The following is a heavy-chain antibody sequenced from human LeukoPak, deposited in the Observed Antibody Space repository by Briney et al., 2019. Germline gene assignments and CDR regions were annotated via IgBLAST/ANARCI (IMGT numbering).Heavy chain of an antibody. CDR1: GYTFTSYA. J-gene: IGHJ2*01. Sequence: GASVKVSCKASGYTFTSYAMHWVRQAPGQRLEWMGWINAGNGNTKYSQKFQGRVTLTRDTSATTAYMEVSSLRSEDTAVYYCARDTTYTEHWYLDFWGRGTLVTVSS. D-gene: IGHD3-16*01. CDR3: ARDTTYTEHWYLDF. V-gene: IGHV1-3*01. CDR2: INAGNGNT.